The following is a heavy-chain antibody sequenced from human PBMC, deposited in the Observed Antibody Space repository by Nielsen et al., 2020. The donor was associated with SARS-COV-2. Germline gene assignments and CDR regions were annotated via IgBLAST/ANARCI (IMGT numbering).Heavy chain of an antibody. CDR2: IKQDGSEK. V-gene: IGHV3-7*01. J-gene: IGHJ6*02. D-gene: IGHD3-9*01. CDR3: ARDSYYDILTGKDYYYGMDV. CDR1: GFTFSSYW. Sequence: GGSLRLSCAASGFTFSSYWMSWVRQAPGKGLEWVANIKQDGSEKYYVDSVKGRFTISRDNAKNSLYLQMNSLRAEDTAVYYCARDSYYDILTGKDYYYGMDVWGQGTTVTVSS.